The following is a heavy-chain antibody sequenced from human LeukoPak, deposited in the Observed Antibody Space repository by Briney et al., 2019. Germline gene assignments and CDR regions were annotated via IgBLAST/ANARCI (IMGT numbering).Heavy chain of an antibody. CDR2: TYYRSKWYN. V-gene: IGHV6-1*01. CDR3: ARVVAVAGSFDY. CDR1: GDSVSSNSAS. J-gene: IGHJ4*02. Sequence: SQTLSLTCAISGDSVSSNSASWNWIRQSPSRGLEWLGRTYYRSKWYNDHALSVKSRITINPDTSKNQFSLQLNSVTPEDTAVYYCARVVAVAGSFDYWGQGTLVTVSS. D-gene: IGHD6-19*01.